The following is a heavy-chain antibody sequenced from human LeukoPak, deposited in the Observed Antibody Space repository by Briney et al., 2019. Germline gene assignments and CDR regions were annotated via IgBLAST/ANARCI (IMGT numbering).Heavy chain of an antibody. Sequence: GGSLRLSGTPLGFTFYTDFLGWLGQAPGKGLEWVSAINENGDATEYADSVKGRFTISRDNSRNTLYLQMKSLRAEDTADYYCAERGVDLGWTYSGFFDYWGQGILVTVSS. CDR1: GFTFYTDF. CDR2: INENGDAT. V-gene: IGHV3-23*01. J-gene: IGHJ4*02. D-gene: IGHD6-19*01. CDR3: AERGVDLGWTYSGFFDY.